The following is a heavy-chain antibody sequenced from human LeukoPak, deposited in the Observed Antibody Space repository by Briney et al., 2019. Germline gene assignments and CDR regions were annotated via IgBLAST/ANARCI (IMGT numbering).Heavy chain of an antibody. J-gene: IGHJ4*02. D-gene: IGHD6-6*01. CDR3: ARAGSSSSGFDY. V-gene: IGHV1-18*01. CDR1: GYTFTSYG. CDR2: ISAYNGNT. Sequence: GASVKVSCKAAGYTFTSYGISWVRQGPGQGLEWMGWISAYNGNTNYAQKFQGRVTMTRDTSISTAYMELSSLRSEDTAVYYCARAGSSSSGFDYWGQGTLVTVSS.